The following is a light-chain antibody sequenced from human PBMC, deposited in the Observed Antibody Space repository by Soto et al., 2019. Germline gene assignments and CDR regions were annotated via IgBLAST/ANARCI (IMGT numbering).Light chain of an antibody. Sequence: EIVLTQSPGTLSLSPGERATLSCRASQSVSSSYLAWYQQKPGQAPRLLIYGASSRATGIPDRFSGSGSATDFTLTISRLEPEAFAVYYCQQYRTSPPLTFGGGTKVEIK. CDR1: QSVSSSY. V-gene: IGKV3-20*01. J-gene: IGKJ4*01. CDR2: GAS. CDR3: QQYRTSPPLT.